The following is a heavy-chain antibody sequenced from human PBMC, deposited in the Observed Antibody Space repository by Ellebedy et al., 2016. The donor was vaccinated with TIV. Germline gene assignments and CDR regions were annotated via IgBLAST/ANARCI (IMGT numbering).Heavy chain of an antibody. V-gene: IGHV3-66*01. CDR1: GFTINSNY. CDR2: IFIDSTT. J-gene: IGHJ3*02. D-gene: IGHD2/OR15-2a*01. Sequence: GESLKISCVVSGFTINSNYMSWVRQAPGKGLEWVSVIFIDSTTYYADSVKGRFTISRDTSENTLYIQMNSLRAEDTAVYYCARETFNDVDLDLWGLFDIWGQGTMVTVSS. CDR3: ARETFNDVDLDLWGLFDI.